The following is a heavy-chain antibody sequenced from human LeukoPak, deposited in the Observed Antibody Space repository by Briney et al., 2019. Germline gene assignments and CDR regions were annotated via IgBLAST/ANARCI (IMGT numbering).Heavy chain of an antibody. CDR3: AKDRSTGYSFGSPPDY. Sequence: PGGSLRLSCAASGFTFSSYGMHWVRQAPGKGLEWVAFIRYDGSNKYHADSVKGRFTISRDNSKNTLYLQMNSLRAEDTAVFYCAKDRSTGYSFGSPPDYWGQGTLVTVSS. D-gene: IGHD5-18*01. V-gene: IGHV3-30*02. J-gene: IGHJ4*02. CDR2: IRYDGSNK. CDR1: GFTFSSYG.